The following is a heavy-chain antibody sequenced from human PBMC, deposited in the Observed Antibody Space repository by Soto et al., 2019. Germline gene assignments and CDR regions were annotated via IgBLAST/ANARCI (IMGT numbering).Heavy chain of an antibody. CDR1: GFTFSSYG. CDR3: AMIHGGAAAGRYLTSGAFDI. CDR2: IWYDGSNK. V-gene: IGHV3-33*01. J-gene: IGHJ3*02. Sequence: QVQLVESGGGVVQPGRSLRLSCAASGFTFSSYGMHWVRQAPGKGLEWVAVIWYDGSNKYYADSVKGRFTISRDNSKNTLYLQMNSLRAEDTAVYYSAMIHGGAAAGRYLTSGAFDIWGHGTMVTVSS. D-gene: IGHD6-13*01.